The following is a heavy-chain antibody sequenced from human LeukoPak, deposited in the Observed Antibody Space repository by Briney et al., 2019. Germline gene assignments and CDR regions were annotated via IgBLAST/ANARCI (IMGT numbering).Heavy chain of an antibody. J-gene: IGHJ6*03. V-gene: IGHV3-23*01. CDR2: LSGSGTAT. D-gene: IGHD2-21*01. Sequence: PGGSLRLSCEASQFTFSRFAMSWIRQAPGTGLEWVSTLSGSGTATYYADSVKGRFTTSRDNSKDTLYLQMDNLRADDTAAYYCAKHLGSHSFLFYYMDVWGIGTSVIVSS. CDR3: AKHLGSHSFLFYYMDV. CDR1: QFTFSRFA.